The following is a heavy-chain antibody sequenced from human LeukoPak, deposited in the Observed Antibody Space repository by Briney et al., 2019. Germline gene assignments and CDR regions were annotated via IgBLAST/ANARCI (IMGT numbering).Heavy chain of an antibody. J-gene: IGHJ6*02. CDR1: GFTFIRYR. V-gene: IGHV3-21*01. CDR2: INIISSYI. Sequence: GGSLSLSCAASGFTFIRYRMHWVRQAPGKGREGVSSINIISSYIYYVDSVKGRFTISRDNAKNSLYLQMNSLRAEDTAVYYCARPTQRLRFLDSYGKDVWGQGTTVTVSS. D-gene: IGHD3-3*01. CDR3: ARPTQRLRFLDSYGKDV.